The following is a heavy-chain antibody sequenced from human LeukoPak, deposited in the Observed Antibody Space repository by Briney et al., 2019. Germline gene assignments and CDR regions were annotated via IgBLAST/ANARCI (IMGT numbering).Heavy chain of an antibody. CDR1: GFTFSNYN. J-gene: IGHJ6*03. V-gene: IGHV3-21*01. D-gene: IGHD1-26*01. Sequence: GGSLRLSCAASGFTFSNYNMNWVRQAPGKGLEWVSSITSTSSYIYYADSVKGRFTISRDNAKNSLYLQMNSLRAEDTALYFCARDLYSGNYGNYYYYYMDVWGKGTTVTVSS. CDR2: ITSTSSYI. CDR3: ARDLYSGNYGNYYYYYMDV.